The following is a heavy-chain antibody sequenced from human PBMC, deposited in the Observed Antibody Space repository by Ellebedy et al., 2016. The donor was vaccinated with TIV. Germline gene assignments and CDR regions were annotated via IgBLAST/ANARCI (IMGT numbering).Heavy chain of an antibody. Sequence: PGGSLRLSCAASGFTFSSYWMAWVRQAPGKGLEWVANIYQDGSEKFYVDSVKGRFTIFRDNAKNSLLLQMNSLRVEDTAVYYCARRGSYGDYAVQVNNWFDAWGQGTLVTVSS. CDR1: GFTFSSYW. CDR3: ARRGSYGDYAVQVNNWFDA. D-gene: IGHD4-17*01. V-gene: IGHV3-7*01. J-gene: IGHJ5*02. CDR2: IYQDGSEK.